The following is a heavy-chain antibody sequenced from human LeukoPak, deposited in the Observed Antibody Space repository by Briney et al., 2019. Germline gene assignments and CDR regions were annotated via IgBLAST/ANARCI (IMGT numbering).Heavy chain of an antibody. D-gene: IGHD4-23*01. J-gene: IGHJ4*02. CDR1: GGSLSGTSHY. V-gene: IGHV4-39*01. Sequence: PSETLSLTCTVSGGSLSGTSHYWAWIRQPPGKGLEWIGSIYYSGSTYYNPSLKSRVTISVDTSKNQFSLKLSSVTAADTAVYYCARVWVTHPFDYWGQGTLVTVSS. CDR2: IYYSGST. CDR3: ARVWVTHPFDY.